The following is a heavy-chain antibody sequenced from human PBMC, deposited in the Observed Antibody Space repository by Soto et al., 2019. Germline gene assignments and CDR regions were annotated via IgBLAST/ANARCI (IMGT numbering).Heavy chain of an antibody. J-gene: IGHJ4*02. Sequence: QVQMVQSGVEVKKPGASVKVSCKTSGYNFKNYVISWVRQAPGRGLEWMGQISDYNGNADYAQKLQGRVSMTADTSTNTAYMELRSLRSDDTAVYYCARAPGSFYYVFDYWGQGTLVTVSS. V-gene: IGHV1-18*01. CDR2: ISDYNGNA. D-gene: IGHD3-22*01. CDR3: ARAPGSFYYVFDY. CDR1: GYNFKNYV.